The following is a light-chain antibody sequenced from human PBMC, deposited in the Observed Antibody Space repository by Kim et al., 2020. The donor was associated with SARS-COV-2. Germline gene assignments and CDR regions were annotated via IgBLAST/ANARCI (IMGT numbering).Light chain of an antibody. CDR1: PSNIGSNT. V-gene: IGLV1-44*01. CDR3: TAWGGSLSGRV. CDR2: ASD. Sequence: QSVLTQPPSVSGTPGQRVTISCSGSPSNIGSNTVNWYQQLPGTAPKLIIYASDQRPSGVPERFSASKSGTSASLAISGLQSEDEADYYCTAWGGSLSGRVFGGGTKVTVL. J-gene: IGLJ2*01.